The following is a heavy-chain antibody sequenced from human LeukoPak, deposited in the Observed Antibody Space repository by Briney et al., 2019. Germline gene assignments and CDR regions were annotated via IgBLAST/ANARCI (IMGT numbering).Heavy chain of an antibody. Sequence: GGSLRLSCAASGFTFNTYGIHWVRQAPGKGLKWVAFIQYDGSIKYYGDSVKGRFTISRDNSKNTLYLQMNSLRTEDTAVYYCTRDSGSGWYEAHFDPWGQGTLVTVSA. V-gene: IGHV3-30*02. J-gene: IGHJ5*02. CDR1: GFTFNTYG. CDR3: TRDSGSGWYEAHFDP. CDR2: IQYDGSIK. D-gene: IGHD6-19*01.